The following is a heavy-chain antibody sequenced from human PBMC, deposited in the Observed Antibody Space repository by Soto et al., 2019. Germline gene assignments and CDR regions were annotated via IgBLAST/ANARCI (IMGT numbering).Heavy chain of an antibody. Sequence: EVQLLESGGGLVQPGGSLRLSCAASGFTFSSYAMSWFRQAPGKGLEWVSAISGSGGSTYYADSVKGRFTISRDNSKNTLSLQMNSRRAEDTAVYYCAKDQAPNYYGSGSYYMLYRWFAPWGQGTLVTVSS. J-gene: IGHJ5*02. CDR1: GFTFSSYA. CDR3: AKDQAPNYYGSGSYYMLYRWFAP. V-gene: IGHV3-23*01. CDR2: ISGSGGST. D-gene: IGHD3-10*01.